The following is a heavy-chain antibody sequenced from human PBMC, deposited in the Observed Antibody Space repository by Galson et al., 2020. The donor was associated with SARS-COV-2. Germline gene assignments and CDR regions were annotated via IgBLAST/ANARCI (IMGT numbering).Heavy chain of an antibody. D-gene: IGHD3-22*01. CDR1: GGSISSSNW. CDR2: IYHSGST. J-gene: IGHJ6*02. Sequence: SETLSLTCAVSGGSISSSNWWSWVRQPPGKGLEWIGEIYHSGSTNYNPSPKSRVTITVDKSKNQFSLKLSSVTAADTAVYYCAREETDYDSSGPVYYYYGMDVWGQGTTVTVSS. V-gene: IGHV4-4*02. CDR3: AREETDYDSSGPVYYYYGMDV.